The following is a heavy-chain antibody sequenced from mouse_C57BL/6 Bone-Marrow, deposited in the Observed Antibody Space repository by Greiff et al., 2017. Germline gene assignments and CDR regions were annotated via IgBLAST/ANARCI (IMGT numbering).Heavy chain of an antibody. CDR3: AGGSYYSIGGFDY. V-gene: IGHV1-81*01. Sequence: VKVVESGAELARPGASVKLSCKASGYTFTSYGISWVKQRTGQGLEWIGEIYPRSGNTYYNEKFKGKATLTADKSSSTAYMELRNLTSEDSAVYFCAGGSYYSIGGFDYWGQGTTLTVSS. CDR2: IYPRSGNT. D-gene: IGHD2-5*01. J-gene: IGHJ2*01. CDR1: GYTFTSYG.